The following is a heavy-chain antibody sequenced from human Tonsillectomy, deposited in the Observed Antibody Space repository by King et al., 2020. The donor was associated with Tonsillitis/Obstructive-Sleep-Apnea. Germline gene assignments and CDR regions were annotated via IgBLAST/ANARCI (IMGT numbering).Heavy chain of an antibody. CDR1: GGSFSGYY. CDR3: LNGAATGWFDP. J-gene: IGHJ5*02. Sequence: HVQLQQWGAGLLKPSETLSLTCAVYGGSFSGYYWSWIRQPPGKGLEWIGEINHSGSTNYNPSLKSRVTISVDTSKNQFSLKLSSVTAADTAVYYCLNGAATGWFDPWGQGTLVTVSS. V-gene: IGHV4-34*01. D-gene: IGHD3-10*01. CDR2: INHSGST.